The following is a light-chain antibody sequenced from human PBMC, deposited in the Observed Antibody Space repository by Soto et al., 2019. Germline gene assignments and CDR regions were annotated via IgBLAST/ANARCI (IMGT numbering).Light chain of an antibody. J-gene: IGKJ1*01. CDR2: GAS. CDR3: QQYGSSST. CDR1: QSVSGTH. Sequence: DIVLTQSPGTLSLSPWDSATLSCRASQSVSGTHLAWYQQKPGQAPRLLVYGASSRATGIPAWFSGRGSGTDFPLTISRLEPEDVAVYYCQQYGSSSTFGQGTKVEIK. V-gene: IGKV3-20*01.